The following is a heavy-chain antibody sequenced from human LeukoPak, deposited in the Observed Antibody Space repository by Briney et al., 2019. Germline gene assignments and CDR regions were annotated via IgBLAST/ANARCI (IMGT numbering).Heavy chain of an antibody. CDR3: ARDHCSSTSYPLNWFDP. D-gene: IGHD2-2*01. V-gene: IGHV1-18*01. J-gene: IGHJ5*02. CDR2: ISAYNGNT. CDR1: GYTFTSYG. Sequence: ASVKVSCKASGYTFTSYGISWVRQAPGQGLEWMGWISAYNGNTNYAQKLQGRVTMTTDTSTSTAYMELRSLRSDDTAVYYCARDHCSSTSYPLNWFDPWGQGTLVTVSS.